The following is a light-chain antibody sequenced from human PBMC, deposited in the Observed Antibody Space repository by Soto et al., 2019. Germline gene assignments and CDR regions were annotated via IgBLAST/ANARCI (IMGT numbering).Light chain of an antibody. CDR2: DNN. CDR3: GTWDSSLSAYV. V-gene: IGLV1-51*01. CDR1: SSNIGNNY. J-gene: IGLJ1*01. Sequence: QSVLTQPPSVSAAPGQKVIISCSGSSSNIGNNYVSWYQQLPGTAPKLLIYDNNKRPSGIPDRFSDSKSGTSATLAITGLQTGDEADYYCGTWDSSLSAYVFGTGPKVTVL.